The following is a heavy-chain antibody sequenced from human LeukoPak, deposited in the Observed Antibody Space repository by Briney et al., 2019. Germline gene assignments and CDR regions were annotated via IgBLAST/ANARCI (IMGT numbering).Heavy chain of an antibody. V-gene: IGHV3-7*01. CDR3: ARDKIVGPTTLDY. D-gene: IGHD1-26*01. CDR2: IKQDGYEK. Sequence: GGSLRLSCAASGFTFSGYWMSWARQTPEKGLEWVANIKQDGYEKYYVDSVKGRSTISRDNAKNSLHLQMNSLRADDTAIYYCARDKIVGPTTLDYWGQGTLVTVSS. CDR1: GFTFSGYW. J-gene: IGHJ4*02.